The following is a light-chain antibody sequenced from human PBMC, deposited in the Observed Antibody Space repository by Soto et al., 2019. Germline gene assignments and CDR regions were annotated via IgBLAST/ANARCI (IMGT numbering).Light chain of an antibody. J-gene: IGLJ1*01. CDR3: ASYTKSSTFV. V-gene: IGLV2-14*01. CDR2: HVS. CDR1: SSNVGHYNY. Sequence: QSVLAQPASVSGSPGQSITISCTGTSSNVGHYNYVSWYQQNQGKAPKLIIYHVSSRPSGVSNRFSASKSGNTASLTISGLQAEDEADYYCASYTKSSTFVFGNGTKLTV.